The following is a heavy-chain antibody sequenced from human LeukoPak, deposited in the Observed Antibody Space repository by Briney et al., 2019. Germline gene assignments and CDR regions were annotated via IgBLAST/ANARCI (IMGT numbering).Heavy chain of an antibody. D-gene: IGHD1-26*01. CDR1: GFTFSDYY. J-gene: IGHJ4*02. Sequence: TSGGSLRLSCAVSGFTFSDYYMSWIRQAPGKGLEWVSYISSSGTTTFYADSVKGRFTISRDNAKNSLYLQMNSLRAEDTAVYYCARRRDSGSLQHFDYWGQGTLVTVSS. V-gene: IGHV3-11*01. CDR3: ARRRDSGSLQHFDY. CDR2: ISSSGTTT.